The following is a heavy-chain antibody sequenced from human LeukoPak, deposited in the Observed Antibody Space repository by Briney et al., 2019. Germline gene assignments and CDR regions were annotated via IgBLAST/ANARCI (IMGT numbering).Heavy chain of an antibody. Sequence: ASVKVSCKASGYTFTGYYMHWVRQAPGQGLEWMGRINPNSGGTNYAQKFQGRVTITADESTSTAYMELSSLRSEDTAVYYCAGLTVPDFDYWGQGTLVTVSS. CDR2: INPNSGGT. J-gene: IGHJ4*02. D-gene: IGHD4-17*01. CDR1: GYTFTGYY. V-gene: IGHV1-2*06. CDR3: AGLTVPDFDY.